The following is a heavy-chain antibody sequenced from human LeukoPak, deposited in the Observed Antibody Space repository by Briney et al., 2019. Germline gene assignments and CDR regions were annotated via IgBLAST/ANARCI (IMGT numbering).Heavy chain of an antibody. Sequence: SETLSLTCTVSGGSISSYYWSWIRQPPGKGLEWIGYIYYSGSTYYNPSLKSRVTISVDTSKNQFSLKLSSVAAADTAVYYCARWSDGDAFDIWGQGTMVTVSS. CDR2: IYYSGST. V-gene: IGHV4-59*12. CDR1: GGSISSYY. CDR3: ARWSDGDAFDI. J-gene: IGHJ3*02.